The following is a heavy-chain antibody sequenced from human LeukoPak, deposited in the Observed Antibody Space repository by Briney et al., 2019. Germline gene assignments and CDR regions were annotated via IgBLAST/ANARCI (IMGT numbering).Heavy chain of an antibody. J-gene: IGHJ6*02. CDR3: ARVDCSSISCENYYYYGMDV. D-gene: IGHD2-2*01. Sequence: SETLSLTCTVSGGSISSYYWSWIRQPPGKGLEWIGYIYYSGSTNYNPSLKSRVTISVDTSKNQFSLKLSSVTAADTAVYYCARVDCSSISCENYYYYGMDVWGQGTTVTVSS. CDR2: IYYSGST. V-gene: IGHV4-59*01. CDR1: GGSISSYY.